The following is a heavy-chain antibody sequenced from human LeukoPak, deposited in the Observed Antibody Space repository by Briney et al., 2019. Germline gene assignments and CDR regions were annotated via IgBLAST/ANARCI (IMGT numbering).Heavy chain of an antibody. CDR3: AREGLLGAIDY. D-gene: IGHD3-22*01. V-gene: IGHV3-7*01. CDR1: GFTFSSYW. CDR2: IKQDGSEK. J-gene: IGHJ4*02. Sequence: GGSLRLSCAASGFTFSSYWMSWVRQAPGKGLEWVANIKQDGSEKYYVDSVKGRFTISRDNAKNSLYLRMNSLRAEDTAVYYCAREGLLGAIDYWGQGTLVTVSS.